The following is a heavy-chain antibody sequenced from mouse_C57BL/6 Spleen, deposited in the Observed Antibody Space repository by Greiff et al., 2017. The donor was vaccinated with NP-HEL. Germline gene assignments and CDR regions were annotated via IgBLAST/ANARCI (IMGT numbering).Heavy chain of an antibody. D-gene: IGHD4-1*01. CDR2: IDPNSGGT. CDR3: ARELTGTRDYFDY. Sequence: QVQLQQSGAELVKPGASVKLSCKASGYTFTSYWMHWVKQRPGRGLEWIGRIDPNSGGTKSNERFKSKATLTVDKPSSSAYMQLSSLTSEDSAVYDCARELTGTRDYFDYWGQGTTLTVSS. V-gene: IGHV1-72*01. CDR1: GYTFTSYW. J-gene: IGHJ2*01.